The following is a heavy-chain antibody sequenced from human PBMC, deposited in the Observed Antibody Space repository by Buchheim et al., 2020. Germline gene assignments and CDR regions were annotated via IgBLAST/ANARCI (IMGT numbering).Heavy chain of an antibody. J-gene: IGHJ6*02. CDR1: GVSISSGDYY. CDR3: AREFGAPRYYGMDV. D-gene: IGHD3-10*01. CDR2: IYYSGST. Sequence: QVQLQESGPGLVKPSQTLSLTCTVSGVSISSGDYYWSWIRQPPGKGLEWIGYIYYSGSTYYSPSLQRRLSTSVVTSKNQFSLELSSVTAADTAVYYCAREFGAPRYYGMDVWGQGTT. V-gene: IGHV4-30-4*01.